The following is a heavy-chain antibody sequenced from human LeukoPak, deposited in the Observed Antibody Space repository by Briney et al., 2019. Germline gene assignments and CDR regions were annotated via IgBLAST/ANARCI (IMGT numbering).Heavy chain of an antibody. CDR3: ASNPPSIIAAAGTLFDY. Sequence: PGRSLRLSCAASGFTFSSYAIHWVRQAPGKGLEWVAVISYDGSNKYYADSVKGRFTISRDNSKNTLYLQMNSLRAEDTAVYYCASNPPSIIAAAGTLFDYWGQGTLVTVSS. D-gene: IGHD6-13*01. CDR1: GFTFSSYA. V-gene: IGHV3-30-3*01. J-gene: IGHJ4*02. CDR2: ISYDGSNK.